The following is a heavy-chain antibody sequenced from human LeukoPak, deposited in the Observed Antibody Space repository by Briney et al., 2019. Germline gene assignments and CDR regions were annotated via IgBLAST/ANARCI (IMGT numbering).Heavy chain of an antibody. CDR3: AKGLQLGRFDP. V-gene: IGHV4-34*01. J-gene: IGHJ5*02. CDR2: INHSGST. CDR1: GGSFSGYY. Sequence: PSETLSLTCAVYGGSFSGYYWSWIRQPPGKGLEWIGEINHSGSTNYNPSLKSRVTISVDTSKNQFSLKLSSVTAADTAVYYCAKGLQLGRFDPWGQGTLVTVSS. D-gene: IGHD5-24*01.